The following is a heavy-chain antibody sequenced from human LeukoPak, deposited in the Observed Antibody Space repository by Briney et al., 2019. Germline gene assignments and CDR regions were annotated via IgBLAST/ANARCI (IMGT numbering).Heavy chain of an antibody. Sequence: GGSLRLSCAASGFTVSNNYMNWVRQAPGKGLEWVSVIYSGGSTYYAGSVQGRFAISRDNSKNTLYLQMNSLRAEDTAVYYCARGQRAAAGFDSWGQGTLVTVSS. V-gene: IGHV3-53*01. CDR3: ARGQRAAAGFDS. CDR2: IYSGGST. J-gene: IGHJ4*02. CDR1: GFTVSNNY. D-gene: IGHD6-13*01.